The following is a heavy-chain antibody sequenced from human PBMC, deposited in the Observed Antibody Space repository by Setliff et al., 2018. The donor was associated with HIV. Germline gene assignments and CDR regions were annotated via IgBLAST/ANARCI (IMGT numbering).Heavy chain of an antibody. CDR1: GYTFTSYD. CDR2: ISAYNGNR. D-gene: IGHD6-19*01. V-gene: IGHV1-18*01. Sequence: ASVKVSCKASGYTFTSYDISWVRQAPGQGLEWMGWISAYNGNRNYAQKVQGRITMTTDASTSTVDMELSSLRSEDTAVYYCARGSCSGCYLSDYWGLGTLVTVSS. J-gene: IGHJ4*02. CDR3: ARGSCSGCYLSDY.